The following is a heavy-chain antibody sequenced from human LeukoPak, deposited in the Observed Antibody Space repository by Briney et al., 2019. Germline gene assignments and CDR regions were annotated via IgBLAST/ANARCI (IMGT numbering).Heavy chain of an antibody. CDR3: ARIDGSGSSFDY. J-gene: IGHJ4*02. V-gene: IGHV3-23*01. CDR1: GFTFSSYP. CDR2: ISGSGGST. Sequence: GGSLRLSCAAPGFTFSSYPMSWVRQAPGKGLEWVSAISGSGGSTYYADSVKGRFTISRDNSKNTLYLQMNSLRAEDTAVYYCARIDGSGSSFDYWGREPWSPSPQ. D-gene: IGHD3-10*01.